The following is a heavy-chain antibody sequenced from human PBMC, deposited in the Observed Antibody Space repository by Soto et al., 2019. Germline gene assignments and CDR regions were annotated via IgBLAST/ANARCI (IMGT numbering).Heavy chain of an antibody. V-gene: IGHV4-4*02. Sequence: SETLSLTCAVSGGSISSSNWWSWVRQPPGKGLEWIGEIYHSGSTNYNPSLKSRVTISVDKSKNQFSLKLSSVTAADTAVYYCARETKSIDAALDYYGMDVWGQGTTVTVSS. J-gene: IGHJ6*02. CDR1: GGSISSSNW. CDR2: IYHSGST. D-gene: IGHD6-13*01. CDR3: ARETKSIDAALDYYGMDV.